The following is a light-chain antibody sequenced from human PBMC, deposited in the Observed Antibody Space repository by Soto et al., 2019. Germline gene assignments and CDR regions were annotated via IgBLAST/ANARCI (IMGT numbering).Light chain of an antibody. V-gene: IGKV1-33*01. CDR1: HDVSRN. Sequence: DIQMTQSPSSLSASVGDRVTIACRSSHDVSRNLNWFQQKPGEAPKLLIYDASNLERGVPPRFSGSGSGTVFILTISSLQSEDVASYYCQQYNSMLSFGRGTEVEIK. J-gene: IGKJ4*01. CDR2: DAS. CDR3: QQYNSMLS.